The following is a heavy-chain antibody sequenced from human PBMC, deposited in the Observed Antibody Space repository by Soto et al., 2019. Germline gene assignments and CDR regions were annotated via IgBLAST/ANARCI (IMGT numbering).Heavy chain of an antibody. CDR3: ERSAANSYGVIDY. D-gene: IGHD2-8*01. CDR2: IYYSGTT. CDR1: GYSISSSNW. Sequence: SETLSLTCAVSGYSISSSNWCGWIRQPPGKGLEWIGYIYYSGTTYYNPSLKSRVTMSVDTSTNPFSLRLTSVTPADPPVYDWERSAANSYGVIDYWGQGTLVTVSS. J-gene: IGHJ4*02. V-gene: IGHV4-28*01.